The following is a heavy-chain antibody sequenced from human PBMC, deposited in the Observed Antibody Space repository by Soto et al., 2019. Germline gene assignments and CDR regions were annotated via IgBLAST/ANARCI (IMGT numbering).Heavy chain of an antibody. CDR1: GGTFSSYA. D-gene: IGHD3-10*01. CDR3: ARGQLFTRGRGVEYSYYVMYG. V-gene: IGHV1-69*13. J-gene: IGHJ6*04. Sequence: SVQVSCKASGGTFSSYAISWVRQAPGQGLEWMGGIIPIFGTANYAQKFQGRVTITADESTSTAYMELSSLRSEDTAVYYCARGQLFTRGRGVEYSYYVMYGWGKGTTVTVS. CDR2: IIPIFGTA.